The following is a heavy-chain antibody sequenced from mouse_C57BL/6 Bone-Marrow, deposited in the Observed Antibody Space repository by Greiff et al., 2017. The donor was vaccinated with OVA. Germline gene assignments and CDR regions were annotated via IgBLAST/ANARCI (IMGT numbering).Heavy chain of an antibody. Sequence: QVQLQQPGTDLVKPGASVKLSCKASGYTFTSYWMHWVKQRPGQGLEWIGNINPSNGGTNYNEKFKSKATLTVDKSSSTAYMQLSSLTSEDSAVYYCARRDYGSSRYWYFDVWGTGTTVTVSS. CDR2: INPSNGGT. J-gene: IGHJ1*03. V-gene: IGHV1-53*01. CDR1: GYTFTSYW. CDR3: ARRDYGSSRYWYFDV. D-gene: IGHD1-1*01.